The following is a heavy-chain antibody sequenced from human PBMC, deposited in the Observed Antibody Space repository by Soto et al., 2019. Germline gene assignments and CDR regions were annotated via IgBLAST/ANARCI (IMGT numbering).Heavy chain of an antibody. CDR1: GFTFSSYN. CDR2: ISSSGNTI. D-gene: IGHD6-13*01. Sequence: EVQLVESGGGLVQPGGSLRLSCAASGFTFSSYNMNWVRQAPGKGLEWVSCISSSGNTIYYADSVKGRFTISRDNAKNSLYLQMNSRRDEDTAVFYCARARGSSWYGKDFDYWGQGTLVTVSS. V-gene: IGHV3-48*02. J-gene: IGHJ4*02. CDR3: ARARGSSWYGKDFDY.